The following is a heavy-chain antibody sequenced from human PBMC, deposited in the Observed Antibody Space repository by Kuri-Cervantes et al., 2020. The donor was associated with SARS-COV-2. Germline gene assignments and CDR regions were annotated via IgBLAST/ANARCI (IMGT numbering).Heavy chain of an antibody. CDR3: ARTSWIAVGCGFDY. CDR1: GFSLSSNGMR. V-gene: IGHV2-70*04. J-gene: IGHJ4*02. D-gene: IGHD6-19*01. Sequence: SGPTLVKPTQTLTLTCTFSGFSLSSNGMRVSWIRQSPGKALEWLARFDWDGDKFYRPSLKTRLTISKDTSKNQVVLRMTNMDPGDTATYYCARTSWIAVGCGFDYWGQGILVTVSS. CDR2: FDWDGDK.